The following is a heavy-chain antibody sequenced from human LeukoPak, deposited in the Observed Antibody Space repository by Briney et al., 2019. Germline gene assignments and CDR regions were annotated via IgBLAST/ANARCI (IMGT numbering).Heavy chain of an antibody. CDR3: ARDRYYYDSSARYFDY. D-gene: IGHD3-22*01. CDR2: IHTSGST. J-gene: IGHJ4*02. V-gene: IGHV4-4*07. Sequence: SETLSLTCTVSGGSISSYYWSWIRKPAGKGLDWIGRIHTSGSTNYSPSLKSRVTMSVDTSKNQFSLKLSSVTAADTAVYYCARDRYYYDSSARYFDYWGQGTLVTVSS. CDR1: GGSISSYY.